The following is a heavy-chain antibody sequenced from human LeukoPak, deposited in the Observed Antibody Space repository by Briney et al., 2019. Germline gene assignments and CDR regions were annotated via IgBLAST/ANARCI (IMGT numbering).Heavy chain of an antibody. Sequence: GGSLRLSCTASGFTFSSYRMSWVRQAPGKGLQSVSAISYNDGSTYYADSVKGRFTISRDNSKNTLYLQMNSLRAEDTATYYCAKDSTLLTIWGQGTMVTVSS. V-gene: IGHV3-23*01. CDR3: AKDSTLLTI. J-gene: IGHJ3*02. CDR1: GFTFSSYR. CDR2: ISYNDGST.